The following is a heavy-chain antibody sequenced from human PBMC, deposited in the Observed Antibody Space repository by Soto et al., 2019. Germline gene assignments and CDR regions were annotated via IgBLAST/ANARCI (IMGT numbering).Heavy chain of an antibody. V-gene: IGHV3-49*04. J-gene: IGHJ4*02. Sequence: LRLSCTASGFTFGDYAMSWVRQAPGKGLEWVGFIRSKAYGGTTEYAASVKGRFTISRDDSKSIAYLQMNSLKTEDTAVYYCTRDLEDVVVTAIPFDYWGQGTLVTVSS. D-gene: IGHD2-21*02. CDR3: TRDLEDVVVTAIPFDY. CDR1: GFTFGDYA. CDR2: IRSKAYGGTT.